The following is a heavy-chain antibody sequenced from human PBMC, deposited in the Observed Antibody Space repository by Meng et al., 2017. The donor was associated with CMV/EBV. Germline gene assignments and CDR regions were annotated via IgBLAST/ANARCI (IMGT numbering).Heavy chain of an antibody. CDR3: ARSSGWSRFDY. J-gene: IGHJ4*02. V-gene: IGHV1-2*02. CDR2: INPNDDT. CDR1: GYTVTDYY. Sequence: QSGAELQKPGAPAKVSCTASGYTVTDYYIHWVRQAPGQWLEWMGWINPNDDTNYAQNFQGRVTMTSDMSINTVYMELGRLSSDDTAVYYCARSSGWSRFDYWGLGTLVTVSS. D-gene: IGHD6-19*01.